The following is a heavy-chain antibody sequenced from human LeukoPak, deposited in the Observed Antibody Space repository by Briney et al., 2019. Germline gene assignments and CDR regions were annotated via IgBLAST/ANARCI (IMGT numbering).Heavy chain of an antibody. J-gene: IGHJ6*04. V-gene: IGHV1-69*06. CDR2: IIPIFGTA. Sequence: SVKVSCKASGGTFSSYAISWVRQAPGQGLEWMGGIIPIFGTANYAQKFQGRVTITADKSTSTAYMELSSLRSEDTAVYYCAREDVDPHHGYYYYYGMDVWGKGTTVTVSS. D-gene: IGHD5-12*01. CDR1: GGTFSSYA. CDR3: AREDVDPHHGYYYYYGMDV.